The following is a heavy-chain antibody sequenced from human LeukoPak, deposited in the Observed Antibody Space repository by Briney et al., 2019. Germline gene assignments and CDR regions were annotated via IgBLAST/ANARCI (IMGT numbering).Heavy chain of an antibody. CDR2: MNPNSGNT. D-gene: IGHD6-19*01. CDR3: ARGPELNGMAVAGFDY. J-gene: IGHJ4*02. CDR1: GYTFTSYD. Sequence: ASVKVSCKASGYTFTSYDINWVRQATGQGLEWMGWMNPNSGNTGYAQKFQGRVTMTRNTSISTAYMELSSLRSEDTAVYYCARGPELNGMAVAGFDYWGQGTLVTVSS. V-gene: IGHV1-8*01.